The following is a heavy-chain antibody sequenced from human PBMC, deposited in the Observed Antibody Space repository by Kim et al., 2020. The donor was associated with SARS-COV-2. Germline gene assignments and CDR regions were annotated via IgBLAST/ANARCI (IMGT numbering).Heavy chain of an antibody. CDR3: ARGRLATIFGVVTQFDY. V-gene: IGHV4-59*09. D-gene: IGHD3-3*01. J-gene: IGHJ4*02. Sequence: LKGRVTMSGDTSKNQFSLKLRSVNAADTAVYYCARGRLATIFGVVTQFDYWGQGTLVTVSS.